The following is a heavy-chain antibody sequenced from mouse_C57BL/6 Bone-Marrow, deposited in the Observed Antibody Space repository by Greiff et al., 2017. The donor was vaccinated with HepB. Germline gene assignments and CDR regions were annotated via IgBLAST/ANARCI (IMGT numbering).Heavy chain of an antibody. V-gene: IGHV1-26*01. CDR3: ARSEGRGYSYYAMDY. D-gene: IGHD2-3*01. CDR2: INPNNGGT. J-gene: IGHJ4*01. Sequence: EVQLQQSGPELVKPGASVKISCKASGYTFTDYYMNWVKQSHGKSLEWIGDINPNNGGTSYNQKFKGKATLTVDKSSSTAYMELRSLTSEDSAVYYCARSEGRGYSYYAMDYWGQGTSVTVSS. CDR1: GYTFTDYY.